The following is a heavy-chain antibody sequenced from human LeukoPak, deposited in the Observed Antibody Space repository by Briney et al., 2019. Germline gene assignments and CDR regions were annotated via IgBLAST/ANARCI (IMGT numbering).Heavy chain of an antibody. CDR3: ARVRRSSSWYYDAFDI. D-gene: IGHD6-13*01. CDR1: GFSLSSYA. J-gene: IGHJ3*02. Sequence: GGSLRLSCAASGFSLSSYALTWVRQAPGKGLEWVSAISGSGGSTYYADSVKGRFTISRDNSKSTLYLQMNSLRAEDTAVYYCARVRRSSSWYYDAFDIWGQGTMVTVSS. V-gene: IGHV3-23*01. CDR2: ISGSGGST.